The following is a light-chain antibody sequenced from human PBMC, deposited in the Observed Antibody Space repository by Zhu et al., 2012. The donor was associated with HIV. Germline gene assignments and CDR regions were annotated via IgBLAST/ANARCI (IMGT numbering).Light chain of an antibody. J-gene: IGKJ1*01. CDR3: QQYDDSFTWT. CDR1: QTVSRNY. CDR2: GAS. Sequence: EIVLTQSPGTLSLSPGERATLSCRASQTVSRNYLAWYQQKPGQAPRLLIYGASRRVTGIPDRFSGSGSGTDFTLTISRLEPEDFALYYCQQYDDSFTWTFGQGTKVEIK. V-gene: IGKV3-20*01.